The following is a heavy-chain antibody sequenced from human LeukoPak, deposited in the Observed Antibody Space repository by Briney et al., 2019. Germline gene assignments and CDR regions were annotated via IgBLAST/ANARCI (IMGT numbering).Heavy chain of an antibody. CDR2: ISGSGGST. CDR1: GFTVSSNY. D-gene: IGHD3-16*02. V-gene: IGHV3-23*01. J-gene: IGHJ4*02. Sequence: PGGSLRLSCAASGFTVSSNYMSWVRQAPGKGLEWVSSISGSGGSTSYADSVKGRFTISRDNSKNTLYLQMNSLRAEDTAVYFCAKDKDYVWGGYRYMGSFDYWGQGTLVTVSS. CDR3: AKDKDYVWGGYRYMGSFDY.